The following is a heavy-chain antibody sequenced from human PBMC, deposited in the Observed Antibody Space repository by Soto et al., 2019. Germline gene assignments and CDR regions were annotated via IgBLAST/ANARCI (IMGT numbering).Heavy chain of an antibody. CDR3: ARTVLGPDLLADSFVDYYYYMDV. V-gene: IGHV4-59*08. CDR1: GGSISNFY. J-gene: IGHJ6*03. D-gene: IGHD3-9*01. Sequence: QVQLRESGPGLVRPSETLSLTCTVSGGSISNFYWSWIRQPPGKGLEWIGYVYYTGSTSYNPSLKRRVTFSADSSRGQFSLRLTSVSAADTAVYYCARTVLGPDLLADSFVDYYYYMDVWGQGTTVTVSS. CDR2: VYYTGST.